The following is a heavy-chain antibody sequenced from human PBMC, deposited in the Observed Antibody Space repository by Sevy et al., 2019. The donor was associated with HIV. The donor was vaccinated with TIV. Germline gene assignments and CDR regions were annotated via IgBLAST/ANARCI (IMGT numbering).Heavy chain of an antibody. V-gene: IGHV7-4-1*01. CDR2: INTNTGNP. CDR3: AGASGFGVANIFFDY. J-gene: IGHJ4*02. Sequence: ASVKVSCKASKYTFTNYDINWVRQAPGQGLEWMGWINTNTGNPTYAQGFTGRFVFSLDTSVGTAYLQIGSLKAEDTAVYYCAGASGFGVANIFFDYWGQGTLVTVSS. D-gene: IGHD3-3*01. CDR1: KYTFTNYD.